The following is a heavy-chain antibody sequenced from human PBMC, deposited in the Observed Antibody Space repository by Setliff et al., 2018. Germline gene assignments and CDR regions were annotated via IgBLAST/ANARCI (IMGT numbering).Heavy chain of an antibody. V-gene: IGHV4-61*02. Sequence: SETLSLTCTVSGDSISRAKYYWSWIRQSAGKGLECLGRIYTDGSTKYNPSLNSRVTLLIDTAKNQISLRLSSVTAADTAVYFCARVTGFSYMDVWGKGTTGTVSS. J-gene: IGHJ6*03. CDR2: IYTDGST. D-gene: IGHD3-3*01. CDR1: GDSISRAKYY. CDR3: ARVTGFSYMDV.